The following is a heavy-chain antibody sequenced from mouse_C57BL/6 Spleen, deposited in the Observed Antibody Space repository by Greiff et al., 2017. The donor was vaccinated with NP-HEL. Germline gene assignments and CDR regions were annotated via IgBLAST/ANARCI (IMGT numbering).Heavy chain of an antibody. V-gene: IGHV1-82*01. CDR1: GYAFSSSW. CDR2: IYPGDGDT. CDR3: ARENHYGSSYGY. Sequence: VMLVESGPELVKPGASVKISCKASGYAFSSSWMNWVKQRPGKGLEWIGRIYPGDGDTNYNGKFKGKATLTADKSSSTAYMQLSSLTSEDSAVYFCARENHYGSSYGYWGQGTTLTVSS. J-gene: IGHJ2*01. D-gene: IGHD1-1*01.